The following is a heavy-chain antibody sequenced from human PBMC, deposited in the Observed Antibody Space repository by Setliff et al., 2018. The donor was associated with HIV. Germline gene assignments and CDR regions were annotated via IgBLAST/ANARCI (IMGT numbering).Heavy chain of an antibody. CDR1: GYSISSDNY. D-gene: IGHD3-10*01. CDR2: IYHSGST. CDR3: ARGGSGTYYNEIGY. J-gene: IGHJ4*02. Sequence: SETLSLTCTVSGYSISSDNYWGWIRQPPGKGLEWIGSIYHSGSTYYNPSLKSRVTISVDTSKNQFSLKLSSVTAADTAVHYCARGGSGTYYNEIGYWGQGTLVTVSS. V-gene: IGHV4-38-2*02.